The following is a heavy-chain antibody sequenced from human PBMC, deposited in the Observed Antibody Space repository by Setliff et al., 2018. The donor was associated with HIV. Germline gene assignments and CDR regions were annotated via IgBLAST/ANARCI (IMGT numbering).Heavy chain of an antibody. CDR2: IKSDGSYT. J-gene: IGHJ6*02. V-gene: IGHV3-74*01. CDR3: VRGLAAAGGYAMDV. Sequence: GGSLRLSCAASGFIFSSKWMHWVRQAPGKGLVWVSRIKSDGSYTSYADSAKGRFTISRDNAKNTLHLQMNSLRAEDTAVYYCVRGLAAAGGYAMDVWGQGTTVTVSS. CDR1: GFIFSSKW. D-gene: IGHD6-13*01.